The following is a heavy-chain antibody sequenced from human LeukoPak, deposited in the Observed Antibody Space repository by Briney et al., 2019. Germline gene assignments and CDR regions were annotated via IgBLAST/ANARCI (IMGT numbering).Heavy chain of an antibody. V-gene: IGHV4-34*01. CDR1: GGSISSYY. CDR3: AAYYYDSSGYYEPNLFDY. J-gene: IGHJ4*02. Sequence: SETLSLTCTVSGGSISSYYWSWIRQPPGKGLEWIGEINHSGSTNYNPSLKSRVTISVDTSKNQFSLKLSSVTAADTAVYYCAAYYYDSSGYYEPNLFDYWGQGTLVTVSS. CDR2: INHSGST. D-gene: IGHD3-22*01.